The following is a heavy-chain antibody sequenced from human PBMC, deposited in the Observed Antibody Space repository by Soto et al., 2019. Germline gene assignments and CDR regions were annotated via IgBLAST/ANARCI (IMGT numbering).Heavy chain of an antibody. J-gene: IGHJ4*02. Sequence: EVQLVESGGGLIQPGGSLRLSCTVSGFNVSSNYMSWVRQAPGKGLEWVSVIYSGGNTYYADSVKGRFIISRDNSKNTLFLQMNSLTVEDTAEYYCAREGGSRAHWGPGTLVTVSS. CDR1: GFNVSSNY. CDR3: AREGGSRAH. D-gene: IGHD3-10*01. V-gene: IGHV3-53*01. CDR2: IYSGGNT.